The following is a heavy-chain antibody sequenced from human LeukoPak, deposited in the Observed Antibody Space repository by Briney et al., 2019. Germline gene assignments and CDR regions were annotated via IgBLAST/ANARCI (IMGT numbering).Heavy chain of an antibody. CDR1: GFTFSSYE. D-gene: IGHD1-26*01. Sequence: PGGSLRLSCAASGFTFSSYEMNWVRQAPGKGLEWVSYISSSGSTIYYADSVKGRFTISRDNAKNSLYLQMNSLRAEDTAVYYCARDRGISGSYPFDYWGQGTLVTVSS. CDR3: ARDRGISGSYPFDY. CDR2: ISSSGSTI. J-gene: IGHJ4*02. V-gene: IGHV3-48*03.